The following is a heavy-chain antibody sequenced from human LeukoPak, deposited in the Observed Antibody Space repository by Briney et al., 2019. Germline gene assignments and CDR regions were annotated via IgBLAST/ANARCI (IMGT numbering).Heavy chain of an antibody. CDR2: INPNGGGT. V-gene: IGHV1-2*04. Sequence: ASVKVSCKASGYTFTANYIHWVRQAPGQGLEWMGWINPNGGGTNYAQKFQGWVTMTRDTSISTLYMELSRLKSDDTAVYYCARGFGSSWSDYWGQGTLVTVSS. D-gene: IGHD6-13*01. CDR1: GYTFTANY. J-gene: IGHJ4*02. CDR3: ARGFGSSWSDY.